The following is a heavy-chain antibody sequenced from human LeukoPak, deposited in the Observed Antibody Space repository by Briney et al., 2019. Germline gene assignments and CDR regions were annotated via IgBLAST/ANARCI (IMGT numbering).Heavy chain of an antibody. V-gene: IGHV1-2*02. Sequence: ASVKVSCKASGYTFTSYGISWVRQAPGQGLEWMGWINPNSGGTNYAQKFQGRVTMTRDTSISTAYMELSRLRSDDTAVYYCARGYSGSYYPLVGFDYWGQGTLVTVSS. CDR3: ARGYSGSYYPLVGFDY. CDR2: INPNSGGT. J-gene: IGHJ4*02. CDR1: GYTFTSYG. D-gene: IGHD1-26*01.